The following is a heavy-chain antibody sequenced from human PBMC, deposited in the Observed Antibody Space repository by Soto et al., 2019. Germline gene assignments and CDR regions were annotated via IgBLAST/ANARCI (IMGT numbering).Heavy chain of an antibody. Sequence: DVQLVESGGGLVQPGRSLRLSCAASGFTFDDYAMHWVRQAPGKGLEWVSGISWNSGSIGYADSVKGRFTISRDNAKNSLYLQMNSLRAEDTALYYCAKDYDFSGMDVWGQGTTVTVSS. CDR3: AKDYDFSGMDV. CDR2: ISWNSGSI. J-gene: IGHJ6*02. D-gene: IGHD3-3*01. V-gene: IGHV3-9*01. CDR1: GFTFDDYA.